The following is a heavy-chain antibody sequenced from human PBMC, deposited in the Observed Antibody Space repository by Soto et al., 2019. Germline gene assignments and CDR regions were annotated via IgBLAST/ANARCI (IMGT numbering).Heavy chain of an antibody. J-gene: IGHJ5*02. Sequence: QVRLVESGGGVVQPGRSLRLSCTASGFSFSSYAMYWFRQPPGKGLEWVAVITHDGINKHYADSVKGRVTVSRDNSNHSVDLQLNSLRGEDTGMYYCARDMYSSDYFVKWFEPWGQGTLVTVSS. CDR3: ARDMYSSDYFVKWFEP. CDR2: ITHDGINK. V-gene: IGHV3-30-3*01. CDR1: GFSFSSYA. D-gene: IGHD6-19*01.